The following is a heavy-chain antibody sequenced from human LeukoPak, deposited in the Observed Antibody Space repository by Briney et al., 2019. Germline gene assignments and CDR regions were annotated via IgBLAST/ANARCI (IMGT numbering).Heavy chain of an antibody. Sequence: PGGSLRLSCAASGFTFSNYGMSWVRQAPGKGLEWVSSISGSGRSTFYADSVKGRFTISRDNSKNTLYVQMNSLRVDDTAVYYCAKAPRFGDHAAEYFYYYMDVWGKGTTVTVSS. CDR2: ISGSGRST. CDR1: GFTFSNYG. CDR3: AKAPRFGDHAAEYFYYYMDV. D-gene: IGHD3-16*01. J-gene: IGHJ6*03. V-gene: IGHV3-23*01.